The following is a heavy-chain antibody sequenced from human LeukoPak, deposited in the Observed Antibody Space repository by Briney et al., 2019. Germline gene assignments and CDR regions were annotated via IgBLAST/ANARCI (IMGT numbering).Heavy chain of an antibody. CDR3: TTETPYYYDSSGYDT. CDR1: GFTFSNAW. CDR2: IKSKTDGGTT. J-gene: IGHJ5*02. V-gene: IGHV3-15*01. D-gene: IGHD3-22*01. Sequence: GGCLRLSCAASGFTFSNAWMSWVRQAPGKGLEWVGRIKSKTDGGTTDYAAPVKGRFTISRDDSKNTLYLQMNSLKTEDTAVYYCTTETPYYYDSSGYDTWGQGTLVTVSS.